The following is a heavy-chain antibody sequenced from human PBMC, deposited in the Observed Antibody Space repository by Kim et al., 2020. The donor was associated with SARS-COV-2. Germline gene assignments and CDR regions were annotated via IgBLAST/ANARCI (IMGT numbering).Heavy chain of an antibody. CDR2: T. V-gene: IGHV1-2*02. CDR3: ARVLWGSSGFDV. Sequence: TKYSQKFQGRVTMTRDTSISTAYMELSRLTLDDTAIYYCARVLWGSSGFDVWGQGTMVTVSS. J-gene: IGHJ3*01. D-gene: IGHD3-22*01.